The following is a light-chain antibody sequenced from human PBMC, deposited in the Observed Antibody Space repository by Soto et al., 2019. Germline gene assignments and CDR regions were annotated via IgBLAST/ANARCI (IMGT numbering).Light chain of an antibody. Sequence: DIVMTQSPDSVAVSLGERATINCKSSQSVLYSSNNKNYLAWYQQRPGQPPKLLIYWASTRKSGVPDRFSGSGSGTDFTLTISNLQAEDVAVYSCQQYYTSPSTFGQGTKVEIK. CDR1: QSVLYSSNNKNY. J-gene: IGKJ1*01. V-gene: IGKV4-1*01. CDR2: WAS. CDR3: QQYYTSPST.